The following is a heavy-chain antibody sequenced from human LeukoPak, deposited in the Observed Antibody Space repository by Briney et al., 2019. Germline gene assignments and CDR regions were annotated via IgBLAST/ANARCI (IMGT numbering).Heavy chain of an antibody. CDR2: ISYTGSI. Sequence: SETLSLTCTVSGGSISGTYYCWDWIRQPPGKGLEWVGSISYTGSIYYNPSLRSRVTMTIDTSKGQFSLTMSSVTAADTALYYCARTSGRGTVDPGTSGYINYWGLGTLVTVSS. D-gene: IGHD3-22*01. CDR1: GGSISGTYYC. CDR3: ARTSGRGTVDPGTSGYINY. V-gene: IGHV4-39*01. J-gene: IGHJ4*02.